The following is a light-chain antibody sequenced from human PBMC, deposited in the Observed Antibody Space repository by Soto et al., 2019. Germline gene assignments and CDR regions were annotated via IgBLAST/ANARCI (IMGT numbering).Light chain of an antibody. J-gene: IGLJ1*01. V-gene: IGLV1-44*01. CDR2: NSN. Sequence: QSVLSQPPSASGTPGQTVIISCSGSRSDIGSNFVNWYQHLPGTATNLLIYNSNQRPSGVPDRCSGSKSGTSASLAISGLQSEDEADYYCAAWDDSLTGPVFGTGTKVTV. CDR1: RSDIGSNF. CDR3: AAWDDSLTGPV.